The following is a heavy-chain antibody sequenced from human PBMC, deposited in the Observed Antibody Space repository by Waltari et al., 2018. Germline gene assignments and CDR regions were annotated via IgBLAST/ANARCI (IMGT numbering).Heavy chain of an antibody. CDR1: GFTFYDYT. J-gene: IGHJ4*02. CDR2: ISSDGSSK. V-gene: IGHV3-30*04. CDR3: ARGRPVLVIAIADY. Sequence: QVQLVESGGGVVQPGRSLRLSCAASGFTFYDYTMHWVRQAPGKGLGWVALISSDGSSKYYAGSVKGRFTISRDNSNNKLYLQMESLRAEDTAVYYCARGRPVLVIAIADYWGQGTQVTVSS. D-gene: IGHD2-21*01.